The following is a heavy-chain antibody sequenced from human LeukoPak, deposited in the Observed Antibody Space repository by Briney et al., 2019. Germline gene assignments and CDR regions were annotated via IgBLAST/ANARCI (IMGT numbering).Heavy chain of an antibody. J-gene: IGHJ4*02. Sequence: AGGSLRLSCAASGFTFSDYYMSWIRQAPGKGLEWVSYISSIGSTIYYADSVKGRFTISRDNAKNSLYLQMNSLRAEDTAVYYCARLAAAGQGFDYWGQGTLVTVSS. D-gene: IGHD6-13*01. CDR3: ARLAAAGQGFDY. CDR2: ISSIGSTI. CDR1: GFTFSDYY. V-gene: IGHV3-11*01.